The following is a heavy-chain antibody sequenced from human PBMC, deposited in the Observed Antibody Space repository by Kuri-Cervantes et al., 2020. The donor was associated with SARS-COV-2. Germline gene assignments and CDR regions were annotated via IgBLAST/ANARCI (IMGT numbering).Heavy chain of an antibody. CDR2: INSDSDTI. D-gene: IGHD6-13*01. Sequence: GESLKISCVGTGFTFSDFYMSWIRQAPGKGLQWISYINSDSDTIYYSDSVKGRFTISRDNARSSLYLQMNSLRAEDTAVYYCARDAEKQLDGFDYWGQGTLVTVSS. V-gene: IGHV3-11*04. CDR3: ARDAEKQLDGFDY. J-gene: IGHJ4*02. CDR1: GFTFSDFY.